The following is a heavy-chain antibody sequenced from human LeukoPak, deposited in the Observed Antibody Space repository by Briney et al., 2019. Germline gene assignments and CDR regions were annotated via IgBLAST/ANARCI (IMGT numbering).Heavy chain of an antibody. D-gene: IGHD1-26*01. V-gene: IGHV6-1*01. CDR2: TYYRSKWYN. CDR1: GDSVSSNSAA. Sequence: SQTLSLTCAISGDSVSSNSAAWNWIRQSPSRGLEWLGRTYYRSKWYNDYAVSVRSRITFNADTSKNQVSLQLNSVTPEDTAVYYCTRGLSGKFDYWGQGTLVTVSS. CDR3: TRGLSGKFDY. J-gene: IGHJ4*02.